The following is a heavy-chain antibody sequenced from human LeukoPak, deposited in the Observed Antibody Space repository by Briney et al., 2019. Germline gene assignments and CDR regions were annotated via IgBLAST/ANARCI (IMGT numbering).Heavy chain of an antibody. CDR1: GGSISSYY. J-gene: IGHJ4*02. D-gene: IGHD4-17*01. Sequence: SETLSLTCTVSGGSISSYYWSWIRQPPGKGLEWIGYIYYSGSTYYNPSLRSRVTMSMDTSKNQFSLKLASVTAADTALYYCAREPYGASPHFDYWGQATLVTVSS. CDR2: IYYSGST. V-gene: IGHV4-59*12. CDR3: AREPYGASPHFDY.